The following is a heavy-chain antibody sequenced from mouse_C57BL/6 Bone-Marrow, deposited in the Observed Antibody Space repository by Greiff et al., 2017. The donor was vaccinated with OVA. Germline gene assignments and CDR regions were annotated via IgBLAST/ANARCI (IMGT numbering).Heavy chain of an antibody. V-gene: IGHV1-22*01. Sequence: EVQLQQSGPELVKPGASVKMSCKASGYTFTDYNMHWVKQSHGKSLEWIGYINPNNGGTSYNQKFKSKATLTVDTSSSTAYMQLSSLTSEDSAVYYCASQWLLRGGRGDWGQGTTLTVSS. CDR1: GYTFTDYN. CDR2: INPNNGGT. J-gene: IGHJ2*01. D-gene: IGHD2-3*01. CDR3: ASQWLLRGGRGD.